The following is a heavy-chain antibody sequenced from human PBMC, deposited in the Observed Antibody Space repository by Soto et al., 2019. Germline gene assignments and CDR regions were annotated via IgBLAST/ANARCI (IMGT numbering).Heavy chain of an antibody. CDR3: ARAVIAAAGTGYYYYYGMDV. J-gene: IGHJ6*02. Sequence: GASVKVSCKASGGTFNNNLIAWVRQAPGQGLEWMGGIIPIFGTANYAQKFQGRVTITADESTSTAYMELSSLRSEDTAVYYCARAVIAAAGTGYYYYYGMDVWGQGTTVTAP. V-gene: IGHV1-69*13. CDR1: GGTFNNNL. CDR2: IIPIFGTA. D-gene: IGHD6-13*01.